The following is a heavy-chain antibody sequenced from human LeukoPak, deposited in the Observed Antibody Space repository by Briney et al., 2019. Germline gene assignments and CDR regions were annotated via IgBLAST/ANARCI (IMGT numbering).Heavy chain of an antibody. CDR3: AKLGSYSGYDEGVDY. J-gene: IGHJ4*02. V-gene: IGHV3-23*01. Sequence: GGSLRLSCAASGFIFSSYAMSWVRQAPGKGLEWVSAISGSGGSTYYADSVKGRFTISRDNSKNTLYLQMNSLRAEDTAVYYCAKLGSYSGYDEGVDYWGQGTLVTVSS. CDR2: ISGSGGST. CDR1: GFIFSSYA. D-gene: IGHD5-12*01.